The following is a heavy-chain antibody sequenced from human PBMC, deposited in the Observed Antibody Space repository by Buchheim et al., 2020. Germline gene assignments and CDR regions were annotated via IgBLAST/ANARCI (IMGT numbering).Heavy chain of an antibody. J-gene: IGHJ6*02. V-gene: IGHV3-74*01. Sequence: EERLVESGGGLGQPGGSLRLSYAASGFTFSSDWMHWVRQAPGKGLVWVSRINPDGSDTTYADSVKGRFTISRDNGRHTLYLQMNSLRGEDTAIYYCTRSANFFRGMDVWGQGTT. CDR2: INPDGSDT. CDR3: TRSANFFRGMDV. D-gene: IGHD2-15*01. CDR1: GFTFSSDW.